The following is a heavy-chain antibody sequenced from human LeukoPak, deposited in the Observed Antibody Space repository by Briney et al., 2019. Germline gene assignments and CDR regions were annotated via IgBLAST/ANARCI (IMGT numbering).Heavy chain of an antibody. CDR3: ARTPYVIFGVVNWENWLDP. J-gene: IGHJ5*02. CDR1: GGSISSYY. CDR2: IYTSGST. Sequence: SETLSLTCTVSGGSISSYYWSWIRQPAGKGLEWIGRIYTSGSTNYSPSLKSRVTMSVDTSKNQFSLKLSSVTAADTAVYYCARTPYVIFGVVNWENWLDPWGQGTLVTVSS. V-gene: IGHV4-4*07. D-gene: IGHD3-3*01.